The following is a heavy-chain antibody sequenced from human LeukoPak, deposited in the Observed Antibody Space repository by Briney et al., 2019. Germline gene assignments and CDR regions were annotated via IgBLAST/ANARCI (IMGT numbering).Heavy chain of an antibody. J-gene: IGHJ5*02. CDR3: ARAGCSSTSCYVWGNWFDP. CDR1: GFTFNSHA. D-gene: IGHD2-2*01. V-gene: IGHV3-30*04. CDR2: ISYDGSNK. Sequence: LSGGSLRLSCAASGFTFNSHAMNWVRQAPGKGLEWVAVISYDGSNKYYADSVKGRFTISRDNSKNTLYLQMNSLRAEDTAVYYCARAGCSSTSCYVWGNWFDPWGQGTLVTVSS.